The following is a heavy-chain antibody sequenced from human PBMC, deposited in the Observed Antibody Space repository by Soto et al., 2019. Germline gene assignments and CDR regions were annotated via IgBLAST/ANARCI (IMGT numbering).Heavy chain of an antibody. Sequence: ASVKVSCKASGYTFTSYYMHWVRQAPGQGLEWMGIIIPIFGTANYAQKFQGRVTITADESTSTAYMELSSLRSEDTAVYYCARGPPFGSGGMDVWGQGTTVTVSS. CDR3: ARGPPFGSGGMDV. CDR2: IIPIFGTA. J-gene: IGHJ6*02. V-gene: IGHV1-69*13. D-gene: IGHD3-3*01. CDR1: GYTFTSYY.